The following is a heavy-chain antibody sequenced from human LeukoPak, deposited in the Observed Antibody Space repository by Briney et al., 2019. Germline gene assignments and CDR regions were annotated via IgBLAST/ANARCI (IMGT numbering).Heavy chain of an antibody. CDR2: IYSGGST. CDR3: ARVYDSSGNDY. CDR1: GFTVSSNY. V-gene: IGHV3-53*01. D-gene: IGHD3-22*01. Sequence: GGSLRLSCATSGFTVSSNYMSWVRQAPGKGLEWVSVIYSGGSTYYADSVKGRFTISRDNSKNTLYLQMNSLRAEDTAVYYCARVYDSSGNDYWGQGTLVTVSS. J-gene: IGHJ4*02.